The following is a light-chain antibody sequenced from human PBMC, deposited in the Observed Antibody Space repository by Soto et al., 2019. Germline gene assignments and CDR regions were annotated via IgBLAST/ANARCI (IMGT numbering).Light chain of an antibody. CDR3: QQRKYWPPLT. CDR1: QSVDIY. Sequence: EIVLTQSPGALSLSPGERATLSCRASQSVDIYLAWYQQKPGQAPRLLIYDASNRATGIPARFSGSGSGTDFTLTISSLEPEDFALYYCQQRKYWPPLTFGQGTRLEIK. J-gene: IGKJ5*01. V-gene: IGKV3-11*01. CDR2: DAS.